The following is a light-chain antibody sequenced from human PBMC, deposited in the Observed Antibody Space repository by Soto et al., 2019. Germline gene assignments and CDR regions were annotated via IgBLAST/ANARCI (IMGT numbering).Light chain of an antibody. CDR3: QQYNKWPPET. CDR2: GAS. V-gene: IGKV3-15*01. CDR1: QSVDSTY. J-gene: IGKJ1*01. Sequence: EIVLTQSPGTLSLSPGEGATLSCRASQSVDSTYLAWYQQRPGQAPRLLIYGASTRATGIPARFSGSGSGTEFTLTISSLQSEDFAVYYCQQYNKWPPETFGQGTKVDIK.